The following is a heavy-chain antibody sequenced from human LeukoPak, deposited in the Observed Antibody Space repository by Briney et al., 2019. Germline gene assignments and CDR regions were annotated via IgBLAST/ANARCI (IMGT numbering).Heavy chain of an antibody. CDR3: AVSGVDFDY. J-gene: IGHJ4*02. CDR2: ISYDGSNK. V-gene: IGHV3-30*03. D-gene: IGHD3-10*01. Sequence: GRSLRLSCAASGFTFSSYGMHWVRQAPGKGLEWVAVISYDGSNKYYADSVKGRFTISRDNSKNTLYLQMNSLRAEDTAVYYCAVSGVDFDYWGQGTLVTVSS. CDR1: GFTFSSYG.